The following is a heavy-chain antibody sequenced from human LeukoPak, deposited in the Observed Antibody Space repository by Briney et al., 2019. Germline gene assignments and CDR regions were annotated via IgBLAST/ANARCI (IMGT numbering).Heavy chain of an antibody. J-gene: IGHJ4*02. CDR1: GFIFSAYG. Sequence: GGSLRLSCAASGFIFSAYGMHWVRQAPGKGLEWVAFIRFDGTNKYYADSVKGRFTISRDNSKNTVYLQMNSLRVEDTAVYFCSKSRIYYVSSGYDSWGQGTLVTVSS. D-gene: IGHD3-22*01. CDR2: IRFDGTNK. CDR3: SKSRIYYVSSGYDS. V-gene: IGHV3-30*02.